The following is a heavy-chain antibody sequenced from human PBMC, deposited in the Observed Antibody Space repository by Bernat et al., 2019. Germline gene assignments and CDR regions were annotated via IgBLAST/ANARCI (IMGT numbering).Heavy chain of an antibody. Sequence: QVQLVESGGGVVQPGRSLRLSCEASGFTFRRSAMHWVRQAPGKGLEWVAVISHDGSDKQYADSVKGRFTISRDNSKNTLYLQMNSLRPEDTAVYYCARVLTWVVSVFDFWGQGTLVTVSS. CDR3: ARVLTWVVSVFDF. CDR1: GFTFRRSA. J-gene: IGHJ4*02. D-gene: IGHD3-9*01. V-gene: IGHV3-30-3*01. CDR2: ISHDGSDK.